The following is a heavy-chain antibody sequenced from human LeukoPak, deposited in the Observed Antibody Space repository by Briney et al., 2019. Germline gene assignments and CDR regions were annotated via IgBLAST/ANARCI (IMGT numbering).Heavy chain of an antibody. CDR3: AELGITMIGGV. CDR1: GFTLSSYE. CDR2: ISSSGSTI. V-gene: IGHV3-48*03. J-gene: IGHJ6*04. D-gene: IGHD3-10*02. Sequence: GGSLRLSCAASGFTLSSYEMNWVRQAPGKGLEWVSYISSSGSTIYYADSMKGRFTNSRDNAKNPLYLQMNSLRAEATAVYYCAELGITMIGGVWGKGTTVTISS.